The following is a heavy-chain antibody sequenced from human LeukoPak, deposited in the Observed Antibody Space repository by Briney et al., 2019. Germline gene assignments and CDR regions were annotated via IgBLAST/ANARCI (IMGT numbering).Heavy chain of an antibody. Sequence: GGSLRLSCAASGFTFSSYSMHWVRQAPGKGLEWVALTSYDGSNKYYADSVKGRFTISRDNSKNTLYLQMNSLRTEDTAMYYCTKDMGYTFGHAFDYWGQGTLVTVSS. D-gene: IGHD5-18*01. V-gene: IGHV3-30-3*01. J-gene: IGHJ4*02. CDR2: TSYDGSNK. CDR3: TKDMGYTFGHAFDY. CDR1: GFTFSSYS.